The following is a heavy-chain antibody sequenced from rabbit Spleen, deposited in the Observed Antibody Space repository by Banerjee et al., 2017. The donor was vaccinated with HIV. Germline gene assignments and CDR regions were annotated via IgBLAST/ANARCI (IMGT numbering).Heavy chain of an antibody. J-gene: IGHJ6*01. CDR3: ARDTATSFSSYGMDL. D-gene: IGHD1-1*01. V-gene: IGHV1S40*01. CDR1: GFSFSSTYS. CDR2: IYPGSSATT. Sequence: QSLEESGGDLVKPGAALTVTCTASGFSFSSTYSMCWVRQPPGKGLEWIGCIYPGSSATTYYAPWAKGRFPISKTSSTTVTLQMTSLTAADTATYFCARDTATSFSSYGMDLWGQGTLVPVS.